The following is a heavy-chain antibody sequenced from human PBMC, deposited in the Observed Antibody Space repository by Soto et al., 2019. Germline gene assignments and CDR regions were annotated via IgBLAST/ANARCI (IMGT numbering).Heavy chain of an antibody. J-gene: IGHJ4*02. V-gene: IGHV4-34*01. D-gene: IGHD2-15*01. CDR3: ARGRLGYCSGGSCYSLGY. Sequence: SETLSLTCAVYGGSFSGYYWSWIRQPPGKGLEWIGEINHSGSTNYNPSLKSRVTISVDTSKNQFSLKLSSVTAADTAVYYCARGRLGYCSGGSCYSLGYWGLGTLVTVSS. CDR2: INHSGST. CDR1: GGSFSGYY.